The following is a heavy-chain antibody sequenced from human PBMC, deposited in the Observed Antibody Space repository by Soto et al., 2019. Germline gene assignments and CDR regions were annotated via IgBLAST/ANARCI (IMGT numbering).Heavy chain of an antibody. CDR3: AKWESYYYDSSGYYPDAFDI. Sequence: EVPLLESGGGLVQPGGSLRLSCAASGFTFSSYAMNWVRQAPGKGLEWVSAISGSGGSTYYADSVKGRFTISRDNSKNTLYLQMNSLRAEDTAVYYCAKWESYYYDSSGYYPDAFDIWGQGTMVTVSS. CDR2: ISGSGGST. CDR1: GFTFSSYA. J-gene: IGHJ3*02. V-gene: IGHV3-23*01. D-gene: IGHD3-22*01.